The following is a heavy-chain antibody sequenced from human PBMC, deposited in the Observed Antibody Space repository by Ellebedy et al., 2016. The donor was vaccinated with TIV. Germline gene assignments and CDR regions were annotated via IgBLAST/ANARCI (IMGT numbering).Heavy chain of an antibody. CDR3: ARHRNYYGSGTYRAWFFDL. D-gene: IGHD3-10*01. V-gene: IGHV5-51*01. CDR1: GYTFSNEW. J-gene: IGHJ2*01. Sequence: GESLKISCQGSGYTFSNEWIGWVRQMPGKGLEWMGIIYPDDSDTRYSASFQGQFTISADKSISTAYLQWSSLKASDTAMYFCARHRNYYGSGTYRAWFFDLWGRGTLVTVSS. CDR2: IYPDDSDT.